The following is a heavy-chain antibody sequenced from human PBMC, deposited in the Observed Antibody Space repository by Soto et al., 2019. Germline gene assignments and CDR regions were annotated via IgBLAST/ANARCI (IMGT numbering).Heavy chain of an antibody. D-gene: IGHD2-21*02. CDR1: GYTFNNYA. Sequence: QVQLLQSGAEVNEPGASVRVSCKASGYTFNNYAVSWVRQAPGQGLEWMGWYNPVIAYGQSAKKFQGRVSMTTDTSTNTAYMELKSLRSDDTAVYYCARNSSDFYGWLDPWGQGTLVTVSS. CDR2: YNPVIAYG. V-gene: IGHV1-18*04. J-gene: IGHJ5*02. CDR3: ARNSSDFYGWLDP.